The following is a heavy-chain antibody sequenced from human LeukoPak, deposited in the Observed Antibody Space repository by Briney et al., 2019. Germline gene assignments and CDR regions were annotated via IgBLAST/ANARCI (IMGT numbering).Heavy chain of an antibody. CDR3: AKGAWYNWNHYFDY. V-gene: IGHV3-23*01. D-gene: IGHD1-20*01. CDR1: GFIFSSYG. Sequence: GGSLRLSCAASGFIFSSYGMSWVRQAPGKGLEWVSAISSSGGSTYYADSVKGRLTISRDNSKNTLYLQMNSLRAEDTAVYYCAKGAWYNWNHYFDYWGQGTLVTVSS. J-gene: IGHJ4*02. CDR2: ISSSGGST.